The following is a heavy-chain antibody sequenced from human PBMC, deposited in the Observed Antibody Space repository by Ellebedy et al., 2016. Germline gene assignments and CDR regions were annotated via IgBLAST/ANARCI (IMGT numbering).Heavy chain of an antibody. Sequence: GESLKISCAASGFTVSSNYMSWVRQAPGKGLEWVSLIYSGGSTYYASSVKGRFTISRDNSKNTLYLQMNSMRAEDPAVYYWARSPNYPLGYSSAWSRDYYYAMDVWGQGTTVTVSS. CDR2: IYSGGST. D-gene: IGHD6-19*01. J-gene: IGHJ6*02. CDR3: ARSPNYPLGYSSAWSRDYYYAMDV. V-gene: IGHV3-66*01. CDR1: GFTVSSNY.